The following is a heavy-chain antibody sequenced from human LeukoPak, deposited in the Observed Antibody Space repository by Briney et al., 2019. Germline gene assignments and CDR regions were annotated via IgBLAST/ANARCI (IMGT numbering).Heavy chain of an antibody. CDR3: AKGRIVLIVYALDFDY. V-gene: IGHV3-23*01. CDR1: GFTFSSYA. D-gene: IGHD2-8*01. CDR2: ISGSGGST. J-gene: IGHJ4*02. Sequence: PGGSLRLSCAASGFTFSSYAMSWVRQAPGKGLEWVSAISGSGGSTYYADSVKGRFTISRDNSKNTLYLQMNRLRAEDTAVYYCAKGRIVLIVYALDFDYWGQGALVTVSS.